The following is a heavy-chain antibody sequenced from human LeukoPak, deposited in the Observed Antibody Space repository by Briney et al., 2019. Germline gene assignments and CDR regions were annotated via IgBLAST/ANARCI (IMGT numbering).Heavy chain of an antibody. Sequence: ASVKVSCKASGGTFSSYAISWVRQAPGQGLEWMGGIIPIFGTANYAQKFQGRVTITADESTSTAYMELSSLRSEDTAVYYCDTYYYDSSGYYFDYWGQGTLVAVSS. J-gene: IGHJ4*02. CDR2: IIPIFGTA. D-gene: IGHD3-22*01. CDR3: DTYYYDSSGYYFDY. V-gene: IGHV1-69*13. CDR1: GGTFSSYA.